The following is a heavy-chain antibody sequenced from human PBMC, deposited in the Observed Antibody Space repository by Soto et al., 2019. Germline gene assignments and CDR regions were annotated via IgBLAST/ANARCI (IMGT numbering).Heavy chain of an antibody. V-gene: IGHV1-2*02. Sequence: QVQLVQSGAEVKKPGASVRVSCRTSGYTLAANYIHWVRQAPGKGLEWMGWMNPKSVETKFAQKFQGRVALTKDTPSNTVHLDVANLRSEDTAVYYCARWTSRGCYDSWGQGTLITASS. D-gene: IGHD3-16*01. J-gene: IGHJ4*02. CDR3: ARWTSRGCYDS. CDR2: MNPKSVET. CDR1: GYTLAANY.